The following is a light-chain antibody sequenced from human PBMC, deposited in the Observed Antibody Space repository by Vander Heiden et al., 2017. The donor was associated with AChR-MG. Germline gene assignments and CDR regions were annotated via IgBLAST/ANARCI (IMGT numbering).Light chain of an antibody. Sequence: DIQMTQSPSSVSASIGDRVTISCRASQDINRWVAWYQQKSGKAPNLLISAASTLQSGVPSRFSGSGTGTDFNLTITSLRPEDFATYYCQQANSFPPTFGQGTRLEI. CDR1: QDINRW. CDR3: QQANSFPPT. V-gene: IGKV1D-12*01. CDR2: AAS. J-gene: IGKJ2*01.